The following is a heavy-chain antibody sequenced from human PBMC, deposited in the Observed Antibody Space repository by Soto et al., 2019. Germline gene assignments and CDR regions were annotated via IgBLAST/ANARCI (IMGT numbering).Heavy chain of an antibody. CDR3: AKGDSTVTNDD. V-gene: IGHV3-23*01. Sequence: EVQLLESGGGLVQPGGSLRLSCAASGFSFSSYAMSWVRQAPGKGLEWVSAISCSGGSTYYADSVKGRFTISRDNSKNTLYLQVNGLRGEYTDVYYCAKGDSTVTNDDWGQGTLVSVSA. D-gene: IGHD4-17*01. CDR1: GFSFSSYA. CDR2: ISCSGGST. J-gene: IGHJ4*02.